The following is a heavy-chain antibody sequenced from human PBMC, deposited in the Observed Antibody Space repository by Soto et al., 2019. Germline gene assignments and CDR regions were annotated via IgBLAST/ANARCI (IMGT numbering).Heavy chain of an antibody. J-gene: IGHJ5*02. Sequence: SETLSLTCAVYGGSFSGYYWSWIRQPPGKGLEWIGEINHSGSTNYNPSLKSRVTISVDTSKNQFSLKLSSVTAADTAVYYCARGLQAPQLYCSSTSCQTNWFDPWGQGTLVTVSS. CDR1: GGSFSGYY. CDR3: ARGLQAPQLYCSSTSCQTNWFDP. D-gene: IGHD2-2*01. V-gene: IGHV4-34*01. CDR2: INHSGST.